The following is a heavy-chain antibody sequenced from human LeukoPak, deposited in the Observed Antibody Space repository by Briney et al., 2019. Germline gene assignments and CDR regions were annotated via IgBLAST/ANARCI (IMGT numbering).Heavy chain of an antibody. D-gene: IGHD2-2*01. V-gene: IGHV4-4*07. J-gene: IGHJ6*03. Sequence: SETLSLTCTVSGGSISSYYWSWIRQPAGKGLEWIGRIYTSGSTNYNPSLKSRVTMSVDASKNQFSLKLSSVTAADTAVYYCARDRQDIVVVPAAHGYYYYYMDVWGKGTTVTVSS. CDR3: ARDRQDIVVVPAAHGYYYYYMDV. CDR1: GGSISSYY. CDR2: IYTSGST.